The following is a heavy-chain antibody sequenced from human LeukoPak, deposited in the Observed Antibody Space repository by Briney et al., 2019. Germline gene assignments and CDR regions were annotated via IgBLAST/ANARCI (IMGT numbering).Heavy chain of an antibody. CDR1: GDSFTGYY. Sequence: PSETLSLTCSVSGDSFTGYYWHWVRQPPGKGLEWIGYVYYSGSETDSNPSLKSRVTMSVDSSKYQFSLKLNSVSAADTAVYYCARQMTTLTMGRTFDKWGQGTTVIVSS. CDR2: VYYSGSET. CDR3: ARQMTTLTMGRTFDK. V-gene: IGHV4-59*01. D-gene: IGHD4-17*01. J-gene: IGHJ3*02.